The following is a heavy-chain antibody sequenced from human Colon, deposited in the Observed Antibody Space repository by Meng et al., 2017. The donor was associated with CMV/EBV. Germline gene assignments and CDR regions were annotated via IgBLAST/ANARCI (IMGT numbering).Heavy chain of an antibody. CDR3: AREADGYCSSTSCYHDNWFDP. CDR2: ISYDGSNK. Sequence: GSLRLSCAASGFTFSSYAMHWVRQAPGKGLEWVAVISYDGSNKYYADSVKGRFTISRDNSKNTLYLQMNSLRAEDTAVYYCAREADGYCSSTSCYHDNWFDPWGQGTLVTVSS. V-gene: IGHV3-30*04. CDR1: GFTFSSYA. D-gene: IGHD2-2*01. J-gene: IGHJ5*02.